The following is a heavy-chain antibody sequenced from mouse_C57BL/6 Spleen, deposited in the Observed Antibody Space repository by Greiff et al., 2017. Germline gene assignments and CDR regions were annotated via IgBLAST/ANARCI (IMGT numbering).Heavy chain of an antibody. CDR1: GYTFTEYT. V-gene: IGHV1-62-2*01. J-gene: IGHJ3*01. CDR2: FYTGSGSI. D-gene: IGHD3-2*02. CDR3: AIHEEGDISGSAWSAY. Sequence: VQLQQSGAELVKPGASVKLSCKASGYTFTEYTIHWVKQRSGQGLEWIGWFYTGSGSITYNENFKDKATLTEDKSSSTVYMELSRLTSEDSAFDFCAIHEEGDISGSAWSAYWGQGTLVTVSA.